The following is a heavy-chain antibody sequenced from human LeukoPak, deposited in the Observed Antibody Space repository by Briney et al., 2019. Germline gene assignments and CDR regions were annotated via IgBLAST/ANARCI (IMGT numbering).Heavy chain of an antibody. J-gene: IGHJ4*02. Sequence: PSETLSLTGTVSGGSISSGGYYWSWIRQHPGKGLEWIGYIYYSGSTYYNPSLKSRVTISVDTSKNQFSLKLSSVTAADTAVYYCARARRGYSYGFYWGQGTLVTVSS. D-gene: IGHD5-18*01. V-gene: IGHV4-31*03. CDR2: IYYSGST. CDR1: GGSISSGGYY. CDR3: ARARRGYSYGFY.